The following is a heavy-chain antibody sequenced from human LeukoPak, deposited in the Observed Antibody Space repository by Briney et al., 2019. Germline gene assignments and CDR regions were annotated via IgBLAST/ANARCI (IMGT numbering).Heavy chain of an antibody. CDR3: ARSRGGGGCSSTSCYEVDY. D-gene: IGHD2-2*01. CDR2: ISYDGSNK. J-gene: IGHJ4*02. CDR1: GFTFSSYG. Sequence: GGSLRLSCAASGFTFSSYGMHWVRQAPGKGLEWVAVISYDGSNKYYADSVKGRLTISRDNSKNTLYLQMNSLRAEDTAVYYCARSRGGGGCSSTSCYEVDYWGQGTLVTVSS. V-gene: IGHV3-30*03.